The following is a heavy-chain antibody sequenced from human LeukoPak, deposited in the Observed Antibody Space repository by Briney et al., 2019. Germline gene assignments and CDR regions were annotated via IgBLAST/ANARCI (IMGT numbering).Heavy chain of an antibody. J-gene: IGHJ4*02. V-gene: IGHV3-53*01. CDR3: ARERVMYYYGAGSPDY. CDR1: GFIASSNY. Sequence: GGSLRLSCTASGFIASSNYMSWVRQAPGKGLEWVSLIYSGGSTYYADSVMGRSTISRDNAKNTLYLQMNSLRAEDTAVYYCARERVMYYYGAGSPDYWGQGTLVTVSS. D-gene: IGHD3-10*01. CDR2: IYSGGST.